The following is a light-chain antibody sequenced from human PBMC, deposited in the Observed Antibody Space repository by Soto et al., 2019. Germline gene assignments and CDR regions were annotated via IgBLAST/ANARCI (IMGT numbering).Light chain of an antibody. CDR2: EVS. V-gene: IGLV2-14*01. Sequence: QSVLTQPASVSGSPGQSITISCTGTSSDVGGYKYVSWYQQHPGKAPKLMIYEVSNRPSGVSNRFSGSKSGNTASLTISGLQAEDEADYYCSSYTTSSTFFGTGTKLTVL. J-gene: IGLJ1*01. CDR1: SSDVGGYKY. CDR3: SSYTTSSTF.